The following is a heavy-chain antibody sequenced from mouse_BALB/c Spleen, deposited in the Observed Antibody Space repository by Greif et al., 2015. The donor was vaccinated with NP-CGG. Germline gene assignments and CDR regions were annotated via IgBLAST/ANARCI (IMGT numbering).Heavy chain of an antibody. CDR3: TREEDYRYENYYAMDY. D-gene: IGHD2-14*01. CDR1: GYTFTSYW. J-gene: IGHJ4*01. V-gene: IGHV1S22*01. CDR2: IYPGSGST. Sequence: LQQSGSELVRPGASVKLSCKASGYTFTSYWMHWVKQRPGQGLEWIGNIYPGSGSTNYDEKFKSKATLTVDTSSSTAYMQLSSLTSEDSAVYYCTREEDYRYENYYAMDYWGQGTSVTVSS.